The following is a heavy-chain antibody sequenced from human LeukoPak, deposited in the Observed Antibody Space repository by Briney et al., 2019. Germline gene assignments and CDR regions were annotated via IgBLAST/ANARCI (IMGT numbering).Heavy chain of an antibody. CDR2: IYYSGST. J-gene: IGHJ4*02. CDR3: ARTYYYGSGSYLRLYYFDY. Sequence: SETLSLTCTVSGGSISSSSYYWGWIRQPPGKGLEWIGSIYYSGSTYYNPSLKSRVTISVDTSKNQFSLKLRSVTTADTAVYYCARTYYYGSGSYLRLYYFDYWGQGTLVTVSS. D-gene: IGHD3-10*01. CDR1: GGSISSSSYY. V-gene: IGHV4-39*07.